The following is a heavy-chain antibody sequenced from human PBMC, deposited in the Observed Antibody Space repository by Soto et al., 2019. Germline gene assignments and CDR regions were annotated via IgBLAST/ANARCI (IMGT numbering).Heavy chain of an antibody. J-gene: IGHJ4*02. CDR2: ISYDGSNK. V-gene: IGHV3-30-3*01. CDR1: GFTFSSYA. D-gene: IGHD3-10*01. Sequence: HPGGSLRLSCAASGFTFSSYAMHWVRQAPGKGLEWVAVISYDGSNKYYADSVKGRFTISRDNSKNTLYLQMNSLRAEDTAVYYFARAPWRGSGSSPSNYWGQGTLVTVSS. CDR3: ARAPWRGSGSSPSNY.